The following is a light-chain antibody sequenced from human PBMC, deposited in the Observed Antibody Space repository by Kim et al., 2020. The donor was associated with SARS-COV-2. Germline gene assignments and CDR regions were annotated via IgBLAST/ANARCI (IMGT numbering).Light chain of an antibody. CDR2: DAS. V-gene: IGKV3-15*01. J-gene: IGKJ2*01. Sequence: EIVMTQSPATLSVSPGERATLSCRASQSVSSNLAWYQQKPGQAPRLLIYDASTRATGIPARFSGSGSGTEFTLIMSSLQSEDFAVYYCQQYNYWPPYTFGQGTKLEI. CDR1: QSVSSN. CDR3: QQYNYWPPYT.